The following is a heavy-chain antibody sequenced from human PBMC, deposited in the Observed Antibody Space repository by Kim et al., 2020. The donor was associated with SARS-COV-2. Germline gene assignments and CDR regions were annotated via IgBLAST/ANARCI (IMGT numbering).Heavy chain of an antibody. J-gene: IGHJ4*02. V-gene: IGHV1-2*02. Sequence: AQKFQGRVTMTRDTSISTAYMELSRLRSDDTAVYYCARVRHVWSGYYCDYWGQGTLVTVSS. CDR3: ARVRHVWSGYYCDY. D-gene: IGHD3-3*02.